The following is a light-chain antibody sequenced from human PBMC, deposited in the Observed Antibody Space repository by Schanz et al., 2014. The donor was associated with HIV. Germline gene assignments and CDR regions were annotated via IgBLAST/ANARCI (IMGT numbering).Light chain of an antibody. CDR3: LQYNDDVYT. V-gene: IGKV1-8*01. CDR1: QGISGY. CDR2: SAS. J-gene: IGKJ2*01. Sequence: AIRMTQSPSSFSASTGDRVTIACRASQGISGYLAWFQHKPGKAPKLLIYSASTLQSGVPPRFSGSGSGTEFTLTISSLQPGDFATYYCLQYNDDVYTFGQGTKLEIK.